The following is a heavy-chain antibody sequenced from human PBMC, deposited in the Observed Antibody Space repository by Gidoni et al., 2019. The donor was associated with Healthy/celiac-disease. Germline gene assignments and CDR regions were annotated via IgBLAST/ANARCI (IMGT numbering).Heavy chain of an antibody. CDR3: ARLSSIAARRDWFDP. Sequence: EVQLVQSGAEVKKPGESLKISCKGSGYSFTIYWIGWVRQMPGKGLEWLGIIYLGDSDTRYSPSFQGQVTISADKSISTAYLQWSSLKASDTAMYYCARLSSIAARRDWFDPWGQGTLVTVSS. D-gene: IGHD6-6*01. CDR2: IYLGDSDT. J-gene: IGHJ5*02. CDR1: GYSFTIYW. V-gene: IGHV5-51*01.